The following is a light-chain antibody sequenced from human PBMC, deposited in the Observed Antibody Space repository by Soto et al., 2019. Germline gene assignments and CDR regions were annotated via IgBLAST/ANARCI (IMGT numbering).Light chain of an antibody. V-gene: IGKV1-39*01. J-gene: IGKJ5*01. Sequence: DIQMTQSPSSLSASVGDRVTITCRTSQSISIYLNWYQQKPGKAPKLLIYKASTLKSGVPSRFSGSGSGTDFTLTINSLQPEDFATYYCQQAYSFPITFGQGTRLEIK. CDR2: KAS. CDR3: QQAYSFPIT. CDR1: QSISIY.